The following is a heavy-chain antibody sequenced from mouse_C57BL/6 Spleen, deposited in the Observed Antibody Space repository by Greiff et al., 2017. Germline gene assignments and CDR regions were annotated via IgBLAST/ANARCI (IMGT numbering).Heavy chain of an antibody. Sequence: QVQLKQSGAELVKPGASVKLSCKASGYTFTEYTIHWVKQRSGQGLEWIGWFYPGSGSIKYNEKFKDKATLTADKSSSTVYMELSRVTSEDSAVYFCAIHEAYDYDGWYFDVWSTGTTVTVSS. CDR2: FYPGSGSI. V-gene: IGHV1-62-2*01. CDR3: AIHEAYDYDGWYFDV. D-gene: IGHD2-4*01. J-gene: IGHJ1*03. CDR1: GYTFTEYT.